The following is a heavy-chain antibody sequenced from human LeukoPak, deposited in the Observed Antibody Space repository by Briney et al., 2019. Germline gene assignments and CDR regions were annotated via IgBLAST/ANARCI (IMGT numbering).Heavy chain of an antibody. CDR1: GFTFSSYA. Sequence: GGSLRLSCAASGFTFSSYAMHWVRQAPGKGLEWVAVISYDGSNKYYADSVKGRFTISRDNSKNTLYLQMNSLRAEDTAVYYCARDASVDIVGATIGYWGQGTLVTVSS. J-gene: IGHJ4*02. CDR2: ISYDGSNK. CDR3: ARDASVDIVGATIGY. D-gene: IGHD1-26*01. V-gene: IGHV3-30*04.